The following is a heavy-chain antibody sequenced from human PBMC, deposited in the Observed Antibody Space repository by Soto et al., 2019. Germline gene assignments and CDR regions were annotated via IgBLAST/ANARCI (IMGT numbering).Heavy chain of an antibody. D-gene: IGHD3-9*01. CDR1: GLTVSTNY. CDR2: IYYGGTT. J-gene: IGHJ6*02. Sequence: EVQLVESGGGLVQPGGSLRISGAASGLTVSTNYMSWVRQAPGKGLEWVSIIYYGGTTYYADSVKGRFTISRDDSKNPLYLQMHSLRAEDTAVYYCARDYDTSRGDWAYYGIDVWGQGTTVTVSS. V-gene: IGHV3-66*01. CDR3: ARDYDTSRGDWAYYGIDV.